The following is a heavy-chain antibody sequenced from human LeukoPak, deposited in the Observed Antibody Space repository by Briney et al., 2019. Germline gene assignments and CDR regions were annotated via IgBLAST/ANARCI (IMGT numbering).Heavy chain of an antibody. J-gene: IGHJ4*02. CDR2: INYSGST. Sequence: SETLSLTCTVSGGSISSYYWSWIRQPPGKGLEWIGYINYSGSTKYNPSLKSRVTISVDTSKNQFSLKVSSVTAADTAFYYCARHPNSSGLYYFDYWGQGTLVTVSS. CDR3: ARHPNSSGLYYFDY. V-gene: IGHV4-59*08. CDR1: GGSISSYY. D-gene: IGHD6-19*01.